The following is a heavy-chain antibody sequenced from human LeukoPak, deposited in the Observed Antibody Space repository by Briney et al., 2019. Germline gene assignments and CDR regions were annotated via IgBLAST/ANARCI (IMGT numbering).Heavy chain of an antibody. V-gene: IGHV3-21*01. J-gene: IGHJ3*02. CDR1: GFTFSSYS. CDR3: ARDMGEWELPFWAFDI. CDR2: ISSSSSYI. D-gene: IGHD1-26*01. Sequence: GGSLRLSCAASGFTFSSYSMNWVRQAPGKGLEWVSSISSSSSYIYYADSVKGRFTISRDNAKNSLYLQMNSLRAEDTAVYYCARDMGEWELPFWAFDIWGQGTMVTVSS.